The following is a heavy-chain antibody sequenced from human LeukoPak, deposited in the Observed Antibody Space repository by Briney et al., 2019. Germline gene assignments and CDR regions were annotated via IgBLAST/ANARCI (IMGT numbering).Heavy chain of an antibody. V-gene: IGHV3-74*01. CDR2: INSDGSTT. J-gene: IGHJ4*02. D-gene: IGHD3-3*01. Sequence: GGSLRLSCAASGFTLSSYWMHWVRQTPGKGLVWVSRINSDGSTTSYADSVKGRFTISRDTAKNTLYLQMNSLRAEDTAVYYCARESRSNYDCWSAYHFDYWGQGTLVSVPS. CDR3: ARESRSNYDCWSAYHFDY. CDR1: GFTLSSYW.